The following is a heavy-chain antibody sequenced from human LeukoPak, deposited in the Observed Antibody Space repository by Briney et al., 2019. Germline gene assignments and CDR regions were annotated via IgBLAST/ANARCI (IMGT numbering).Heavy chain of an antibody. Sequence: PSETLSLTCTVSGGSISSYYWSWIRQPPGKGLEWIGYISYSGSTSYNPSLKSRVTISVDTSKNQFSLKLSSVTAADTAVYYCARYVWGSYPTFEDYWGQGTLVTVSS. CDR3: ARYVWGSYPTFEDY. CDR1: GGSISSYY. CDR2: ISYSGST. V-gene: IGHV4-59*01. D-gene: IGHD3-16*02. J-gene: IGHJ4*02.